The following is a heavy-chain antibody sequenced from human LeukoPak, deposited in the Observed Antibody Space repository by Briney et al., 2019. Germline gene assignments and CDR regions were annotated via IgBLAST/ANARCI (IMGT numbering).Heavy chain of an antibody. V-gene: IGHV3-15*01. CDR2: IKSKTDGGTT. Sequence: GGSLRLSCAASGFTFSNAWMSWVRQAPGKGREWVGRIKSKTDGGTTDYAAPVKGRFAISRDDSKNTLYLQMNSLKTEDTAVYYCTTLYDYVWGSPLGYYYYYGMDVWGQGTTVTVSS. CDR1: GFTFSNAW. J-gene: IGHJ6*02. D-gene: IGHD3-16*01. CDR3: TTLYDYVWGSPLGYYYYYGMDV.